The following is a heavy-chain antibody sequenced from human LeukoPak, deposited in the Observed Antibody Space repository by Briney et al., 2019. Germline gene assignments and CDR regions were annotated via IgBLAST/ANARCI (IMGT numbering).Heavy chain of an antibody. CDR3: AKTDELGYSSSWYNQLGFDP. CDR1: GFTFSSYA. J-gene: IGHJ5*02. V-gene: IGHV3-23*01. D-gene: IGHD6-13*01. CDR2: ISGSGGST. Sequence: GGSLRLSCAASGFTFSSYAMSWVRQAPGKGLEWVSAISGSGGSTYYADSVKGRFTISRDNSKNTLYLQMNSLRAEDTAVYYCAKTDELGYSSSWYNQLGFDPWGQGTLVTVSS.